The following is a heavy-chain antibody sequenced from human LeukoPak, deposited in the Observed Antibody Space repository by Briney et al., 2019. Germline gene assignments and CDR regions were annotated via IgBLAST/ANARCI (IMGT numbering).Heavy chain of an antibody. Sequence: ASVKVSSKASGYTFTSYGITWVRQAPGQGLEWMGWISAYNGNTNYAQKFLGRVTMTTDTSTSTAYMELRSLRSDDTAVYYCARDLLLGAAFDYWGQGTLVTVSS. V-gene: IGHV1-18*01. CDR1: GYTFTSYG. CDR2: ISAYNGNT. J-gene: IGHJ4*02. CDR3: ARDLLLGAAFDY. D-gene: IGHD2-15*01.